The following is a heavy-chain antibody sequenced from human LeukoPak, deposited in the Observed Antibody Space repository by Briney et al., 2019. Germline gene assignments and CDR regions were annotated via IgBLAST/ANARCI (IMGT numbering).Heavy chain of an antibody. Sequence: ASVKVSCKASGYTFTNYDINWVRRATGQGLEWMGWMNPNSGNTGYAQKFQGRVTMTRTMSISTAYMELSSLTSEDTAVYYCARGVKGSSWYYDWFDPWGQGTLVTVSS. CDR3: ARGVKGSSWYYDWFDP. V-gene: IGHV1-8*01. CDR2: MNPNSGNT. D-gene: IGHD6-13*01. J-gene: IGHJ5*02. CDR1: GYTFTNYD.